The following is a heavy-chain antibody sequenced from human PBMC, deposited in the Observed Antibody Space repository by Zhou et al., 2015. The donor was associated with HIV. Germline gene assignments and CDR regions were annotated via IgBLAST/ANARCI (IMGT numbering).Heavy chain of an antibody. CDR3: ASVDPLVPYYDILTGYFMDV. D-gene: IGHD3-9*01. CDR1: GGTFSSYA. Sequence: QVQLVQSGAEVKKPGSSVKVSCKASGGTFSSYAISWVRQAPGQGLEWMGGIIPIFGTANYAQKFQGRVTITADESTSTAYMELSSLRSEDTAVYYCASVDPLVPYYDILTGYFMDVWGQGTTVTVSS. V-gene: IGHV1-69*12. CDR2: IIPIFGTA. J-gene: IGHJ6*02.